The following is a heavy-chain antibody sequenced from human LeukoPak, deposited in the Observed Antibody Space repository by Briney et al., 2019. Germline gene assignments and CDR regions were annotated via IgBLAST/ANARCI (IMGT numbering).Heavy chain of an antibody. V-gene: IGHV3-30*03. J-gene: IGHJ6*03. CDR2: ISYDGSNK. Sequence: PGGSLRLSCAASGFTFSSYGMHWVRQAPGKGLEWVAVISYDGSNKYYADSVKGRFTISRDNSKNTLYLQMNSLRAEDTAVYYCTRATATGHYYYYMDVWGKGTTVTVSS. D-gene: IGHD5-18*01. CDR3: TRATATGHYYYYMDV. CDR1: GFTFSSYG.